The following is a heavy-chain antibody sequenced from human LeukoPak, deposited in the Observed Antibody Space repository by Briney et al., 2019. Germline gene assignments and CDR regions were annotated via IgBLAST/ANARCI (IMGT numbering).Heavy chain of an antibody. CDR3: ARDPYSGGYGAYYYYYMDV. CDR2: ITTSSSYM. Sequence: SGGSLRLSCAASGFTFSTYNMNWVRRTPGKGLEWVSSITTSSSYMFYADSVRGRFTISRDNAENSLYLQMNSLRDEDTAVYYCARDPYSGGYGAYYYYYMDVWGKGTTVTVSS. J-gene: IGHJ6*03. CDR1: GFTFSTYN. D-gene: IGHD6-19*01. V-gene: IGHV3-21*01.